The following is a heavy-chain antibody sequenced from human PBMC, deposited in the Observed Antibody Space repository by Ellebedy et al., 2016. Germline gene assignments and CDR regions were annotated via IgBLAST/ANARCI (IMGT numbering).Heavy chain of an antibody. CDR2: ISGSGGST. V-gene: IGHV3-23*01. J-gene: IGHJ5*02. Sequence: GESLKISXAASGFTFSSYAMSWVRQAPGKGLEWVSAISGSGGSTYYADSVKGRFTISRDNSKNTLYLQMNSLRAEDTAVYYCAKGGEGYYDNNWFDPWGQGTLVTVSS. CDR1: GFTFSSYA. CDR3: AKGGEGYYDNNWFDP. D-gene: IGHD3-22*01.